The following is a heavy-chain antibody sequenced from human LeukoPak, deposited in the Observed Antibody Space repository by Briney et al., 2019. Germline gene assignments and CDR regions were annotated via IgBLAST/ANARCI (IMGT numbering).Heavy chain of an antibody. D-gene: IGHD5-12*01. Sequence: GGSLRLSCAASGFTFSSYAMHWVRQAPGKGRGGVAVISYDGSNKYYADSVKGRFTISRDNSKNTLYLQTNSLRAEDTAVYYCAREVMVATSDYWGQGTLVTVSS. V-gene: IGHV3-30-3*01. CDR1: GFTFSSYA. CDR2: ISYDGSNK. CDR3: AREVMVATSDY. J-gene: IGHJ4*02.